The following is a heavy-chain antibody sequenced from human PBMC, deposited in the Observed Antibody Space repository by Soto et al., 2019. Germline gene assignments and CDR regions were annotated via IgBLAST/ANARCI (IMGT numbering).Heavy chain of an antibody. J-gene: IGHJ3*01. V-gene: IGHV1-69*04. CDR1: GATYSPFIAYA. CDR3: ARSRDRCGGDCYSVYAAFDL. Sequence: VQLVQSGAEVKKPGSLLKVACKASGATYSPFIAYAISWLRQAPGQGLEWMGSIIPLGSSQHYAEGFQGRHTISAASSSFTVSLELTTLTSDYAAVYFCARSRDRCGGDCYSVYAAFDLWGQGTAVTVAS. CDR2: IIPLGSSQ. D-gene: IGHD2-21*02.